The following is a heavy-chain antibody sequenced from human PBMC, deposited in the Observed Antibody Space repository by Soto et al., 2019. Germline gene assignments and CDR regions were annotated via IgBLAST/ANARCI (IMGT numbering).Heavy chain of an antibody. Sequence: PGGSLRLSCVGSGFTFNDAWMKWVRQAPGKGLEWVGHIKSKIDGGTIAYAAPLKGRFTISRDDSKNTVYLQVNSLTIEDTAVYYCMTDREFRPAYWGQGT. V-gene: IGHV3-15*07. CDR2: IKSKIDGGTI. J-gene: IGHJ4*02. CDR1: GFTFNDAW. CDR3: MTDREFRPAY.